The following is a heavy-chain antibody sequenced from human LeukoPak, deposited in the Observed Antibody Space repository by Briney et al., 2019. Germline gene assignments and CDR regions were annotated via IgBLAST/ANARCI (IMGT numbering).Heavy chain of an antibody. CDR3: ATPSSHAPEYFQH. J-gene: IGHJ1*01. CDR1: GFTFSSYV. V-gene: IGHV3-30-3*01. Sequence: GGSLRLSCAASGFTFSSYVMHWVRQAPGKGLEWVAVISYDGSNKYYADSVKGRFTISRDNSKNTLYLQMNSLRAEDTAVYYCATPSSHAPEYFQHWGQGTLVTVSS. CDR2: ISYDGSNK. D-gene: IGHD6-13*01.